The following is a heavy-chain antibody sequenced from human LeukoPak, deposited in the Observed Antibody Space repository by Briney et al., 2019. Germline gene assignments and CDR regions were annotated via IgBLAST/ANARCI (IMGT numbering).Heavy chain of an antibody. D-gene: IGHD4-17*01. J-gene: IGHJ3*02. CDR1: GGSISSSGYY. CDR2: IYYSGST. Sequence: PSETLSLTCTVSGGSISSSGYYWGWIRQPPGKGLEWIGSIYYSGSTYYNPSLKSRVTISVDTSKNQFSLKLTSVTAADTAVYYCARGPTVTNDAFDIWGQGTMVTVSS. CDR3: ARGPTVTNDAFDI. V-gene: IGHV4-39*07.